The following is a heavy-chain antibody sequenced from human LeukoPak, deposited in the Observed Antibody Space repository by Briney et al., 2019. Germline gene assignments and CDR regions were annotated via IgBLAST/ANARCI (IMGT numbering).Heavy chain of an antibody. D-gene: IGHD6-19*01. J-gene: IGHJ5*02. CDR1: GFTFSDYW. V-gene: IGHV3-74*01. CDR3: ARDGSSGWNNWFDP. CDR2: INADEDRA. Sequence: PGGSLRLSCAASGFTFSDYWMHRVRQAPGKGLVWVSHINADEDRAAYADSVKGRFTISRDNARNTLYLQMNSLRAEDTAVYYCARDGSSGWNNWFDPWGQGTLVTVSS.